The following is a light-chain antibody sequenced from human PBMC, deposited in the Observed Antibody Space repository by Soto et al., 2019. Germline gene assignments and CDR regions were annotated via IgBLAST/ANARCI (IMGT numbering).Light chain of an antibody. J-gene: IGLJ2*01. CDR1: SSDVGGYNY. CDR2: DVS. V-gene: IGLV2-14*03. Sequence: QSALTQPASVSGSPGQSITISCTGTSSDVGGYNYVSWYQQHPGKAPKPMIYDVSNPPSGVSNRFSGSKSGNTASLTISGLQAEDEADYYCSSYTSSSTPHVVFGGGTKLTVL. CDR3: SSYTSSSTPHVV.